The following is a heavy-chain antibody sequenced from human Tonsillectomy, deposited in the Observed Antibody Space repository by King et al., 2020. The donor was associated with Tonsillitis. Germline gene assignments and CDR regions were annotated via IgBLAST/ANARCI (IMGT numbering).Heavy chain of an antibody. J-gene: IGHJ4*02. D-gene: IGHD3-10*01. Sequence: QVQLVESGGGVVQPGGSLRVSCAASGFTFASFAMNWVRQAPGKGLEWVAFIRSYGTDKYYSDSVRGRFTVSRDDSENMVYLQMNSLKPEDTGLYYCTKASYYDSGSFDYWGPGTAVTVSS. CDR1: GFTFASFA. CDR2: IRSYGTDK. CDR3: TKASYYDSGSFDY. V-gene: IGHV3-30*02.